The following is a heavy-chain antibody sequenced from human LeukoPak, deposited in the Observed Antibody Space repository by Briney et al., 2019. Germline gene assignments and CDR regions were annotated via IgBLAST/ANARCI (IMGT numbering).Heavy chain of an antibody. CDR3: ARGYGAITGEFDY. J-gene: IGHJ4*02. V-gene: IGHV1-8*03. D-gene: IGHD4-17*01. CDR2: MNPNSGNT. CDR1: GYTFTSYD. Sequence: ASVKVSCKASGYTFTSYDINWVRQATGQGLEWIGWMNPNSGNTGYAQKFQGRVTITRNTSISTAYMELSSLRSEDTAVYYCARGYGAITGEFDYWGQGTLVTVSS.